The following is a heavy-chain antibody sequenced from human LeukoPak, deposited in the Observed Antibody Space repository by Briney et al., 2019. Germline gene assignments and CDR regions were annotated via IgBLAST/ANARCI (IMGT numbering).Heavy chain of an antibody. CDR1: GGTFSSYA. CDR2: IIPIFGTA. Sequence: SVKVSCKASGGTFSSYAISWVRQAPGQGLEWMGGIIPIFGTANYAQRFQGRVTITADESTSTAYMELSSLRSEDTAVYYCARGRYRQLVTERPYYYYYYGMDVWGQGTTVTVSS. D-gene: IGHD6-6*01. J-gene: IGHJ6*02. CDR3: ARGRYRQLVTERPYYYYYYGMDV. V-gene: IGHV1-69*01.